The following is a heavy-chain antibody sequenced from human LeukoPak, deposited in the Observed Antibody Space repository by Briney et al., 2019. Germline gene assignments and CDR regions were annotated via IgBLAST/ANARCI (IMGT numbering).Heavy chain of an antibody. J-gene: IGHJ4*02. CDR1: GFSLSTGGVG. CDR3: AHRRGGYNWNDGDFDY. V-gene: IGHV2-5*02. D-gene: IGHD1-1*01. Sequence: SGPTLVNPTQTLTLTCTFSGFSLSTGGVGVGWTRQPPGKALESLALIYWDDDKRYSPSLRSRLTITKDTSKNQVVLTMTNVDPVDTATYFCAHRRGGYNWNDGDFDYWGQGTLVTVSS. CDR2: IYWDDDK.